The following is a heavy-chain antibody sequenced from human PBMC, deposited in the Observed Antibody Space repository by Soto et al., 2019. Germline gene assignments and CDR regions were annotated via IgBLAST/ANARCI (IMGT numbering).Heavy chain of an antibody. CDR3: AKTPGGMATTYFAY. Sequence: EVQLVESGGGLVHPGGSLRLSCEASGLNFVDYAMHWVRQAPGKGLQWVSGISWNGNTIAYAYSVKGRFIISRDNAKNSLFLQMNSLRPDDTAFYYCAKTPGGMATTYFAYLGQGTLVTVSS. D-gene: IGHD5-12*01. V-gene: IGHV3-9*01. CDR1: GLNFVDYA. CDR2: ISWNGNTI. J-gene: IGHJ4*02.